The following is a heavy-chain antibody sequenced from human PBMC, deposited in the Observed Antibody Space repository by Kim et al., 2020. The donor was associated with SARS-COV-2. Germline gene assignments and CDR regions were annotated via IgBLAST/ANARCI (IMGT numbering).Heavy chain of an antibody. J-gene: IGHJ4*02. D-gene: IGHD1-26*01. V-gene: IGHV3-7*01. CDR3: ARWISGSYFCD. Sequence: YCVASVKGRFTISRNHAKNSLYLQMNSLRAEATAVYYCARWISGSYFCDWGQGTLVTVSS.